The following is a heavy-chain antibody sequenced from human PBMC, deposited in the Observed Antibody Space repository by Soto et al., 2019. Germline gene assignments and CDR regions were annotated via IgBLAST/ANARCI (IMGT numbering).Heavy chain of an antibody. CDR2: IRGSGGST. Sequence: GGSLRLSCAASGFTFSSYAMSWVRQAPGKGLDWVSAIRGSGGSTYYADSVKGRFTISRDNSKNTLYLQMNSLRAEDTAVYYCAKQYYDFWSGYWYYYYMDVWGKGTTVTVSS. J-gene: IGHJ6*03. D-gene: IGHD3-3*01. CDR3: AKQYYDFWSGYWYYYYMDV. CDR1: GFTFSSYA. V-gene: IGHV3-23*01.